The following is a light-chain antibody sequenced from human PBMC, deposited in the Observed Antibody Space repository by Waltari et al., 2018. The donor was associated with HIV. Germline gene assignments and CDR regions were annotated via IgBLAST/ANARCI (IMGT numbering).Light chain of an antibody. Sequence: EIVLTQSPATVSLSPRERAILSCNASQLVASSHLASYQHRLGQAPRLLIYGTSTRATGIPDRFSGSGSGAHFTPTISRLEPDDVAIYYCQQYGASPSYTFGRGTKLEIK. J-gene: IGKJ2*01. CDR1: QLVASSH. V-gene: IGKV3-20*01. CDR3: QQYGASPSYT. CDR2: GTS.